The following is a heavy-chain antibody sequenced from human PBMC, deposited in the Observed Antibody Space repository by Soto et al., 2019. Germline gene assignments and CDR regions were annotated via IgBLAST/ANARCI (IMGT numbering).Heavy chain of an antibody. CDR3: ARQYGGSYADS. CDR1: GGSISSYY. D-gene: IGHD1-26*01. Sequence: QVQLQESGPGLVKPSETLSLTCTVSGGSISSYYWSWIRQPPGKGLEWIGYIYYSGSTNYNPSLKSRVTISVDTSKNQFSLKLSSVTAADTAVYYCARQYGGSYADSWGQGTLVTVSS. J-gene: IGHJ4*02. V-gene: IGHV4-59*08. CDR2: IYYSGST.